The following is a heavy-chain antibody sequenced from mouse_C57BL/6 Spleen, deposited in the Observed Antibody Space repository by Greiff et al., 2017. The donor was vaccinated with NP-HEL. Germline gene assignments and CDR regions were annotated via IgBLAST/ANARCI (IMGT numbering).Heavy chain of an antibody. D-gene: IGHD4-1*01. CDR2: ISYDGSN. V-gene: IGHV3-6*01. J-gene: IGHJ1*03. Sequence: EVQLVESGPGLVKPSQSLSLTCSVTGYSITSGYYWNWIRQFPGNKLEWMGYISYDGSNNYNPSLKNRISITRDTSKNQFFLKLNSVTTEDTATYYCAKGSTSWDRFWYFDVWGTGTTVTVSS. CDR1: GYSITSGYY. CDR3: AKGSTSWDRFWYFDV.